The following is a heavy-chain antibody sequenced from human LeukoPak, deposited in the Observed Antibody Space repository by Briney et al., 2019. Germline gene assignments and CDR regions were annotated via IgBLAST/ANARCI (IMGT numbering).Heavy chain of an antibody. Sequence: GESLKISCNSSGYIYTSYWIGWVRQMPGKGLEWMGIIYPGDSDTRYSPSFQGQVTISADKSISTAYLQWSSLKASDTAMYYCARLGSRHGYNWEDLWGQGTLVSVSS. CDR1: GYIYTSYW. CDR2: IYPGDSDT. D-gene: IGHD5-24*01. J-gene: IGHJ5*02. CDR3: ARLGSRHGYNWEDL. V-gene: IGHV5-51*01.